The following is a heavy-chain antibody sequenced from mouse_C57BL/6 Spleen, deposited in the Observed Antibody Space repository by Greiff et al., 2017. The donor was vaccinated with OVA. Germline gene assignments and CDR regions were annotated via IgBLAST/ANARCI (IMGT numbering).Heavy chain of an antibody. CDR2: IYPGSGNT. J-gene: IGHJ3*01. D-gene: IGHD2-4*01. Sequence: VQRVESGAELVRPGASVKLSCKASGYTFTDYYINWVKQRPGQGLEWIARIYPGSGNTYYNEKFKGKATLTAEKSSSTAYMQLSSLTSEDSAVYFCAREEGLRVAWFAYWGQGTLVTVSA. CDR3: AREEGLRVAWFAY. CDR1: GYTFTDYY. V-gene: IGHV1-76*01.